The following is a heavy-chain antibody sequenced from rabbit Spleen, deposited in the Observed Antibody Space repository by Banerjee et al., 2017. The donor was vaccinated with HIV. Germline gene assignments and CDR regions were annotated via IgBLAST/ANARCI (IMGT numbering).Heavy chain of an antibody. CDR3: ARGSATMTMLITGYYFNL. CDR2: IYDGSGTST. J-gene: IGHJ4*01. Sequence: QEQLEESGGDLVKPGASLTLTCKASGVSFSSSYYMCWVRQAPGKGLEWIACIYDGSGTSTKYASWAKGRFTISKASSTTVTLQMTSLTAADTATYFCARGSATMTMLITGYYFNLWGPGTLVTVS. D-gene: IGHD2-1*01. V-gene: IGHV1S45*01. CDR1: GVSFSSSYY.